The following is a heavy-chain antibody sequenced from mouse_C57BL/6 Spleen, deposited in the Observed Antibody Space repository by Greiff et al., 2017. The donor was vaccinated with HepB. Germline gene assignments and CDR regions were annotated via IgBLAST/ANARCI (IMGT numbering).Heavy chain of an antibody. CDR1: GYTFTSYW. D-gene: IGHD1-1*01. V-gene: IGHV1-64*01. CDR3: ARGYGSSYDWYVDV. CDR2: IHPNSGST. J-gene: IGHJ1*03. Sequence: QVQLQQPGAELVKPGASVKLSCKASGYTFTSYWMHWVKQRPGQGLEWIGMIHPNSGSTNYNEKFKSKATLTVDKSSSTAYMQLSSLTSEDSAVYYCARGYGSSYDWYVDVWGTGTTVTVSS.